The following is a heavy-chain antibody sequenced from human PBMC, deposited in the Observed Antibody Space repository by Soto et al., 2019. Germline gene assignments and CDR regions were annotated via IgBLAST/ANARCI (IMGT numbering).Heavy chain of an antibody. D-gene: IGHD7-27*01. J-gene: IGHJ5*02. Sequence: QVQLVQSGAEVKKPGSSVKVSCKASGGTFSSYTISWVRQAPGQGLEWMGRIIPILGIANYAQKFQGRVTITADKSTSTAYMELSSLRSEDTAVYYCARVMAGSWDWFDPWGQGTLVTVSS. CDR3: ARVMAGSWDWFDP. CDR2: IIPILGIA. CDR1: GGTFSSYT. V-gene: IGHV1-69*02.